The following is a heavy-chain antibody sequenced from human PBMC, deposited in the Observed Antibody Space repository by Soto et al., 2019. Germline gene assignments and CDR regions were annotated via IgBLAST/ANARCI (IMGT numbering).Heavy chain of an antibody. V-gene: IGHV1-69*01. CDR1: GGTFSSYA. D-gene: IGHD2-8*01. J-gene: IGHJ3*02. CDR2: IIPIFGTA. Sequence: SVKVSCKASGGTFSSYAIVWVRQAPGQGLEWMGGIIPIFGTANYAQKFQGRVTITADESTSTAYMELSSLRSEDTAVYYCARGGPVPGRYCTNGVCYTPLDAFDIWGQRTMVTVSS. CDR3: ARGGPVPGRYCTNGVCYTPLDAFDI.